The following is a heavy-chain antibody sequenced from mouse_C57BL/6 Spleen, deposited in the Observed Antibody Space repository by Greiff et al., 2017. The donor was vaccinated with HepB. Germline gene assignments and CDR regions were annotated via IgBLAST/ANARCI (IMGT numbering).Heavy chain of an antibody. V-gene: IGHV6-6*01. CDR1: GFTFSDAW. D-gene: IGHD2-3*01. CDR3: TRYGDGYYFDY. J-gene: IGHJ2*01. Sequence: EVQLVESGGGLVQPGGSMKLSCAASGFTFSDAWMDWVRQSPEKGLEWVAEIRNKANNHATYYAESVKGRFTISRDDSKSSVYLQMNSLRAEDTGIYYCTRYGDGYYFDYWGQGTTLTVSS. CDR2: IRNKANNHAT.